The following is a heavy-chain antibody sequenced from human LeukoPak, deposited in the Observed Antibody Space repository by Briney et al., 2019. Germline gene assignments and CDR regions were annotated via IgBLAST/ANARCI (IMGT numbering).Heavy chain of an antibody. J-gene: IGHJ4*02. D-gene: IGHD3-10*01. Sequence: SETLSLTCTVSGGSISSSSYYWGWIRQPPGKGLEWIGSIYYSGSTYYNPSLKSRVTISVDTSKNQFSLKLSSVTAADTAVYYCACWRRGLIVYWGQGPLVTVSS. V-gene: IGHV4-39*01. CDR1: GGSISSSSYY. CDR3: ACWRRGLIVY. CDR2: IYYSGST.